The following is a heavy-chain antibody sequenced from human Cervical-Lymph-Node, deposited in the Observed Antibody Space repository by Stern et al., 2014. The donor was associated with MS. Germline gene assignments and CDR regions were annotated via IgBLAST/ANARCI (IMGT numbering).Heavy chain of an antibody. V-gene: IGHV1-46*01. CDR3: ARGLPYFDFWSGYPNLDY. J-gene: IGHJ4*02. Sequence: VQLVESGAEVKKPGASVKVSCKASGYTFTSYYIHWVRQAPGQGLEWMGLIKPTGGNTNYAQKFQGRVTMTWDTSTSTVFMELSSLRSEDTAVFYCARGLPYFDFWSGYPNLDYWGQGTLVTVS. CDR1: GYTFTSYY. CDR2: IKPTGGNT. D-gene: IGHD3-3*01.